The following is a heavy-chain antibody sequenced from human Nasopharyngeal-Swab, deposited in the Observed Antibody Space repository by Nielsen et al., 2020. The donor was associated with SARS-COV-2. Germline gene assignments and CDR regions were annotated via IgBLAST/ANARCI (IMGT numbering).Heavy chain of an antibody. CDR2: VSSSGIT. V-gene: IGHV4-59*11. Sequence: SETLSPTCTVSGAFISGHHWSWIRHPPGKGLEWIGYVSSSGITNYNPSLNSRVTISADSSKNQFSLELGSVTAADTAVYYCAREEYYYDSSGNYYRAFDNWGQGTLVSVSS. CDR1: GAFISGHH. J-gene: IGHJ4*02. CDR3: AREEYYYDSSGNYYRAFDN. D-gene: IGHD3-22*01.